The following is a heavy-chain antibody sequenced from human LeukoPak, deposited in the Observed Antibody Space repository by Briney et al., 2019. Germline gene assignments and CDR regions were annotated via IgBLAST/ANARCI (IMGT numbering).Heavy chain of an antibody. CDR2: ISYDGSNK. V-gene: IGHV3-30-3*01. CDR1: GFTFSTYA. J-gene: IGHJ6*03. CDR3: ARDSGSYSRRYYYYMDV. Sequence: PGGSLRLSCAASGFTFSTYAMHWVRQAPGKGLEWVAVISYDGSNKYYADSVKGRFTISRDDSKKTLYLQTNSLRAEDTAVYYCARDSGSYSRRYYYYMDVWGKGTTVTVSS. D-gene: IGHD1-26*01.